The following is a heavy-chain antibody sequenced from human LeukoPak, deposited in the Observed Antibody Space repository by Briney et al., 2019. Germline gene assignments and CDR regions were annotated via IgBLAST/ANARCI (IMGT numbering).Heavy chain of an antibody. J-gene: IGHJ5*02. D-gene: IGHD6-13*01. Sequence: PSRTLSLTCAVSGGSISSSNWWSWVRQPPGKGLEWIGEIYHSGSTNYNPSLKSRVTISVDKSKNQFSLKLSSVTAADTAVYYCARGGRDSSSWLNWFDPWGQGTLVTVSS. CDR2: IYHSGST. CDR1: GGSISSSNW. CDR3: ARGGRDSSSWLNWFDP. V-gene: IGHV4-4*02.